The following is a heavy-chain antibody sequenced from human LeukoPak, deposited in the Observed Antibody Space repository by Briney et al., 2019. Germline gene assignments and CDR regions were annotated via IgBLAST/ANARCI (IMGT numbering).Heavy chain of an antibody. V-gene: IGHV1-2*02. CDR2: INPNSGGT. CDR3: ARDRDDSSGLNFDY. CDR1: GYTFTGYY. Sequence: ASVKVSCKASGYTFTGYYMHWVRQAPGQGLEWMGWINPNSGGTNYAQKFQGRVTMTRDTSISTAYMELSRLRSDDPAVYYCARDRDDSSGLNFDYWGQGTLVTVSS. D-gene: IGHD3-22*01. J-gene: IGHJ4*02.